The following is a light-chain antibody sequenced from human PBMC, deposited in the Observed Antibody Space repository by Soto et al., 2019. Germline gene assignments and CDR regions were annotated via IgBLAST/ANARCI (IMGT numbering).Light chain of an antibody. CDR1: SSDVGVYNY. CDR2: EVS. CDR3: SSFAGNNNLV. Sequence: QSALTQPPSASGSPGQSVTISCTGTSSDVGVYNYVSWYQQHPGKAPQLMIYEVSKRPSGVPDRFSGSKSGNTASLTVPGLQAEDEADYYCSSFAGNNNLVFGGGTKLTVL. J-gene: IGLJ2*01. V-gene: IGLV2-8*01.